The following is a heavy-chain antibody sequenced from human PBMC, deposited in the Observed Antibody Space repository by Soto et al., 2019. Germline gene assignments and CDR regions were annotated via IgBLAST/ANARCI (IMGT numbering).Heavy chain of an antibody. CDR3: AREHGTKGVIDY. J-gene: IGHJ4*02. D-gene: IGHD1-7*01. CDR2: VYYSGNS. Sequence: QVLLQESGPGLVKPSQTLSLTCTVSGASVSSSTGYYWSWIRQHPGKGLEWIGYVYYSGNSYSKPSLRSRVSISVDTSKNEFSLRLTSVTDADTALYYCAREHGTKGVIDYWGQGTLVTVSS. CDR1: GASVSSSTGYY. V-gene: IGHV4-31*03.